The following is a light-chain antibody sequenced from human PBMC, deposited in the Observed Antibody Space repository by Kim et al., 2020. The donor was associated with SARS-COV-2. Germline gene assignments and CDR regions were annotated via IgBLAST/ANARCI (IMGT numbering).Light chain of an antibody. CDR3: HQYDNSPPYT. Sequence: SPAERATLVSGARQILRDNHLAWYQHKPGQAPRLLIHGASSRATGIPDRFIGSGSGTDFTLTISSLETEDFAVYYCHQYDNSPPYTFGQGTKLEI. CDR1: QILRDNH. V-gene: IGKV3-20*01. J-gene: IGKJ2*01. CDR2: GAS.